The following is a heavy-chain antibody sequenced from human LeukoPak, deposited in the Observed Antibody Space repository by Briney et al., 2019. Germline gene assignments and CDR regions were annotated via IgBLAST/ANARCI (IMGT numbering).Heavy chain of an antibody. V-gene: IGHV4-61*01. D-gene: IGHD2-15*01. CDR3: AREAVVAATVDY. CDR1: GGSVSSGSYY. Sequence: PSETLSLTCTVSGGSVSSGSYYWSWIRQPPGKGLEWIGYIYYSGGTNYNPSLKSRVTISVDTSKNQFSLKLSSVTAADTAVYYCAREAVVAATVDYWGQGTLVTVSS. J-gene: IGHJ4*02. CDR2: IYYSGGT.